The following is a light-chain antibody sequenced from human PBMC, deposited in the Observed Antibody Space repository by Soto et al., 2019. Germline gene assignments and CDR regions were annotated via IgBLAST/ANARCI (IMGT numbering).Light chain of an antibody. CDR1: QSVSDNQ. Sequence: IVLTQSPGTLSLSPGERATLSCRTSQSVSDNQLAWYQQKPGQAPRLLIYDVSIRATTIPDRFSGSGSGTDFTLTIDTLEHEDFAMYYCQQYTQSLWTFGPGTKVESK. CDR3: QQYTQSLWT. CDR2: DVS. V-gene: IGKV3-20*01. J-gene: IGKJ1*01.